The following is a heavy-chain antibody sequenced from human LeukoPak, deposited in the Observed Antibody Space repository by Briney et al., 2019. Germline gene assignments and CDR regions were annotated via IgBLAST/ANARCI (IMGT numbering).Heavy chain of an antibody. J-gene: IGHJ4*02. V-gene: IGHV4-30-2*01. Sequence: SGTLSLTCAVSGGSISSGGYSWSWIRQPPGKGLEWIGYIYHSGSTYYNPSLKSRVTISVDRSKNQFSLKLSSVTAADTAVYYCARAGDCSGGSCYTDYWGQGTLVTVSS. CDR1: GGSISSGGYS. CDR3: ARAGDCSGGSCYTDY. CDR2: IYHSGST. D-gene: IGHD2-15*01.